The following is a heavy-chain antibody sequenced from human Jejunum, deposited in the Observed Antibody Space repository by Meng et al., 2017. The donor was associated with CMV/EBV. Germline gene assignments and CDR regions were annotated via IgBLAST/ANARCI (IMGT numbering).Heavy chain of an antibody. Sequence: KFSDNDINWVRQPTGQELEWIGWMNPRFGTAGYAQKFQGRLTITRDTSRSTIYMELTGLTSDDTAMYYCARQRTVGVGVWFGTWGQGTLVTVSS. J-gene: IGHJ5*02. CDR3: ARQRTVGVGVWFGT. CDR2: MNPRFGTA. CDR1: KFSDND. V-gene: IGHV1-8*03. D-gene: IGHD2-21*01.